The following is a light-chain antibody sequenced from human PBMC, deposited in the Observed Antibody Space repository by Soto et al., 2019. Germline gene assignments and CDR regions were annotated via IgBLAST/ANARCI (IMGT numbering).Light chain of an antibody. CDR2: WAS. CDR1: QSVLYSSNNKNY. CDR3: QQYYSTPYT. Sequence: DIVMTQSPDSLAVSLGERATINCKSSQSVLYSSNNKNYLAWYQQKPGQPPKVLIYWASTRESGVPDRFSGSGSGTDCPLTISSLQAEDVAVYYCQQYYSTPYTFGQGTKLEIK. J-gene: IGKJ2*01. V-gene: IGKV4-1*01.